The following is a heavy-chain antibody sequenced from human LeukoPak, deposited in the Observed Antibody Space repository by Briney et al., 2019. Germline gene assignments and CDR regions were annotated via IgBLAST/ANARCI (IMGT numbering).Heavy chain of an antibody. CDR3: AKARGSNSSSNAFDI. CDR2: INAGGSTT. CDR1: GFTFSTYA. J-gene: IGHJ3*02. D-gene: IGHD2-2*01. V-gene: IGHV3-23*01. Sequence: GGSLRLSCAASGFTFSTYALSWLRQAPGKGLEWVSGINAGGSTTYYADSVKGRFTISRDNSKNTLFLQMNSLRADDTALYYCAKARGSNSSSNAFDIWGQGTMVIISS.